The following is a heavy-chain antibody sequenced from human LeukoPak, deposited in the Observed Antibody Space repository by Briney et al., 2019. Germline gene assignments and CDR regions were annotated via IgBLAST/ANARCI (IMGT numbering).Heavy chain of an antibody. V-gene: IGHV3-21*01. D-gene: IGHD2-2*02. Sequence: GGSLRLSCAASGFTFSNAWMNWVRQAPGKGLEWVSSISSSSSYIYYADSVKGRFTISRGNAKNLLYLQMNSLRAEDTTVYYCARDHTSQYQLLYPYYYYYYGMDVWGQGTTVTVSS. CDR2: ISSSSSYI. J-gene: IGHJ6*02. CDR3: ARDHTSQYQLLYPYYYYYYGMDV. CDR1: GFTFSNAW.